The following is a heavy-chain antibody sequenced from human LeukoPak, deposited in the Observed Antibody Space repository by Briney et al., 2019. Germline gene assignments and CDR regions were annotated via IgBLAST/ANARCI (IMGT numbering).Heavy chain of an antibody. Sequence: PSETLSLTCTVSGGSISSGGYYWSWIRQHPGKGLEWIGYIYYSGSTYYNPSLKSRVTISVDTSKNQFSLKLSSVTAADTAVYYCVRVTTMVRGVTSYYFDYWGQGTLVTVSS. V-gene: IGHV4-31*03. J-gene: IGHJ4*02. CDR2: IYYSGST. CDR1: GGSISSGGYY. D-gene: IGHD3-10*01. CDR3: VRVTTMVRGVTSYYFDY.